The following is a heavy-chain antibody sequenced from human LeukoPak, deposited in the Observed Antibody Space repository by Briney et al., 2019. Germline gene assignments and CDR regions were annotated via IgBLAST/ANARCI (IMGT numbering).Heavy chain of an antibody. CDR3: VRNLAVAGTCFDS. Sequence: GGSLRLSCAASGLTFSSYAMSWVRQAPGTGLEWVANIKQDGSDRNYVTSVRGRFTISRDNAESSLYLQMNSLRAEDTAVYYCVRNLAVAGTCFDSWGQGTLVTVSS. V-gene: IGHV3-7*03. J-gene: IGHJ4*02. D-gene: IGHD6-19*01. CDR1: GLTFSSYA. CDR2: IKQDGSDR.